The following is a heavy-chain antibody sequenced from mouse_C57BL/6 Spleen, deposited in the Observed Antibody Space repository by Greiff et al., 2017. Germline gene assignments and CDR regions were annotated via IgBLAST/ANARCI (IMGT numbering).Heavy chain of an antibody. D-gene: IGHD2-1*01. V-gene: IGHV1-55*01. CDR3: ARGGIYYGNSYYAMDY. CDR2: IYPGSGST. Sequence: QVQLQQPGAELVKPGASVKMSCKASGYTFTSYWITWVKQRPGQGLEWIGDIYPGSGSTNYNEKFKSKATLTVDPSSSTAYMQLSSLTSEDSAVYYCARGGIYYGNSYYAMDYWGQGTSVTVSS. J-gene: IGHJ4*01. CDR1: GYTFTSYW.